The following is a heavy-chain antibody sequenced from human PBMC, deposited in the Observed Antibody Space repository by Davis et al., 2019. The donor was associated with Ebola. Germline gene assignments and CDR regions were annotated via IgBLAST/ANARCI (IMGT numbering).Heavy chain of an antibody. CDR1: GLSFSSYW. V-gene: IGHV3-7*01. J-gene: IGHJ6*02. D-gene: IGHD5-24*01. CDR3: AQSIEMTPRGVYYYGMDV. CDR2: IKQDGSNK. Sequence: GGSLRLSCAASGLSFSSYWMSWVRQAPGKGLEWVANIKQDGSNKYYADSVKGRFTISRDNSKNTLYLQMNSLRAEDTAVYYCAQSIEMTPRGVYYYGMDVWGQGTTVAVSS.